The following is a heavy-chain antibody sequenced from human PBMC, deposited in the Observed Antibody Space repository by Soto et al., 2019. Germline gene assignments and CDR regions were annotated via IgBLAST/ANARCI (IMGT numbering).Heavy chain of an antibody. D-gene: IGHD1-26*01. CDR3: ARSSGTYPPSRNYYGLDV. Sequence: QVQLVQSGPEVKKPGASVKVSCKASGYTFTSYGFSWVRQAPGQGLEWMGWISAYNGDTNYPQKLQARVTMTTDTSTSTAYLHLRSLRSDDTAVYYCARSSGTYPPSRNYYGLDVWGQGTTVTVSS. CDR1: GYTFTSYG. J-gene: IGHJ6*02. V-gene: IGHV1-18*01. CDR2: ISAYNGDT.